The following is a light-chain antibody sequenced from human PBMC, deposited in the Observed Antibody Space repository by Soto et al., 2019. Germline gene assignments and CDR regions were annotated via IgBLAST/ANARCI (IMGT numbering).Light chain of an antibody. CDR3: QQRSNCPLT. CDR2: DAS. Sequence: EIVLTXXPATLSLSPGERATLSCRASQSVSSYLAWYQQKPGQAPRLLIYDASNRATGIPARFSGSGSGTDFTLTISSLEPEDFAVYYCQQRSNCPLTFGGGTKVEIK. J-gene: IGKJ4*01. CDR1: QSVSSY. V-gene: IGKV3-11*01.